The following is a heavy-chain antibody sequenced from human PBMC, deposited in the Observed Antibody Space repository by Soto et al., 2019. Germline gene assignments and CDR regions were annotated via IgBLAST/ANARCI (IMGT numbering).Heavy chain of an antibody. J-gene: IGHJ6*02. CDR2: ISSSSSYI. CDR3: ARDEQLLPYYYGMDV. CDR1: GFTFSSYS. V-gene: IGHV3-21*01. D-gene: IGHD6-6*01. Sequence: PGGSLRLSCAASGFTFSSYSMDWVRQAPGKGLEWVSSISSSSSYIYYADSVKGRFTISRDNAKNSLYLQMNSLRAEDTAVYYCARDEQLLPYYYGMDVWGQGTTVTVSS.